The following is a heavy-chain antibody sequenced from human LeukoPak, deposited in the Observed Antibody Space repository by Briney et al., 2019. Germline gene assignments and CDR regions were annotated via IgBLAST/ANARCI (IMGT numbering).Heavy chain of an antibody. Sequence: GGSLRLSCAASGFTFSSYSMNWVRQAPGKGLEWVSSISSSSSYIYYADSVKGRFTISRDNVKNSLYLQMNSLRAEDTAVYYCAKDPYYYDSSGDYWGQGTLVTVSS. D-gene: IGHD3-22*01. CDR3: AKDPYYYDSSGDY. CDR2: ISSSSSYI. V-gene: IGHV3-21*04. CDR1: GFTFSSYS. J-gene: IGHJ4*02.